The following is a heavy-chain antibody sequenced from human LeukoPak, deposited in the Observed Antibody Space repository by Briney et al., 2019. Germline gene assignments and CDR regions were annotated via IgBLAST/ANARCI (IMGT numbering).Heavy chain of an antibody. Sequence: PGGSLRLSCTASGFTFSSYGMHWVRQAPGQGLEWVAVISYDGSNKYYADSVKGRFTISRDNSKNTLYLQMNSLRAEDTAVYYCAKGTYHYDTSGYVGYFDYWGQGTLVTVSS. V-gene: IGHV3-30*18. CDR3: AKGTYHYDTSGYVGYFDY. D-gene: IGHD3-22*01. CDR2: ISYDGSNK. CDR1: GFTFSSYG. J-gene: IGHJ4*02.